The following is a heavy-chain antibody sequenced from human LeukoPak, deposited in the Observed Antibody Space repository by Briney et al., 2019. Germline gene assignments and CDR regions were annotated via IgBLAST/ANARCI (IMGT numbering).Heavy chain of an antibody. V-gene: IGHV3-30*18. CDR3: AKAPRRGYYYYGMDV. CDR2: ISYDGSNK. Sequence: GRSLRLSCAASGFTFSSYGMHWVRQAPGKGLEWVVVISYDGSNKYYADSVKGRFTISRDNSKNTLYLQMNSLRAEDTAVYYCAKAPRRGYYYYGMDVWGQGTTVTVSS. CDR1: GFTFSSYG. J-gene: IGHJ6*02.